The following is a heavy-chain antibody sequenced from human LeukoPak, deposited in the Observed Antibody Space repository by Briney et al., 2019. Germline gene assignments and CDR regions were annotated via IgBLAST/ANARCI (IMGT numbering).Heavy chain of an antibody. CDR1: GFSFSSYE. CDR2: ISSSGSTI. D-gene: IGHD3-10*01. Sequence: GGSLRLSCAASGFSFSSYEMNWVRQAPGKGLEWVSYISSSGSTINYADSVKGRFTISRDNAKNSLYLQMNSLRAEDTAVYYCARDYYWYDYWGHGTLVTVSS. CDR3: ARDYYWYDY. J-gene: IGHJ5*01. V-gene: IGHV3-48*03.